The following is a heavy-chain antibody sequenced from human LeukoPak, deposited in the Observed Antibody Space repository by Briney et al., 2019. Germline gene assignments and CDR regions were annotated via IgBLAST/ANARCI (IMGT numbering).Heavy chain of an antibody. D-gene: IGHD3-10*01. CDR2: MNTNRGNT. J-gene: IGHJ4*02. CDR1: RYTFTSYA. CDR3: ARKRALWFGGLGY. Sequence: AAVKDSCKASRYTFTSYAINWVRPATGQGLEWMGCMNTNRGNTHYAQKFQVRVTMTRNTSISTAYMELTGLRSEDTAVYYCARKRALWFGGLGYWGQGTLVTVSS. V-gene: IGHV1-8*01.